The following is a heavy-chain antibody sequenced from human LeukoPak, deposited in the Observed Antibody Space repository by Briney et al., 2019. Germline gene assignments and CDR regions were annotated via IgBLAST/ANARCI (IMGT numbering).Heavy chain of an antibody. Sequence: SVKVSCKASGGTFSSYAISWVRQAPGQGLEWMGGIIPIFGTANYAQKFRGRVTITADESTSTAYMELSSLRSEDTAVYYCACDGAKVGALDYWGQGTLVTVSS. CDR2: IIPIFGTA. CDR3: ACDGAKVGALDY. D-gene: IGHD1-26*01. CDR1: GGTFSSYA. V-gene: IGHV1-69*13. J-gene: IGHJ4*02.